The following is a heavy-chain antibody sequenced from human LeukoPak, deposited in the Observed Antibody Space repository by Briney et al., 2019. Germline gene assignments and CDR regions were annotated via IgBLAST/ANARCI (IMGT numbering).Heavy chain of an antibody. CDR1: QLTFSTYA. J-gene: IGHJ3*02. CDR2: VTGTSK. D-gene: IGHD2-8*01. Sequence: GSLRLSCAASQLTFSTYAMSWVRQAPGKGLEWVSLVTGTSKYYADSAKGRFTISRDNSEDTLYLQMNSLRVDDTAVYFCTRMGRMGRSDSFDIWGQGTMVTVSS. V-gene: IGHV3-23*01. CDR3: TRMGRMGRSDSFDI.